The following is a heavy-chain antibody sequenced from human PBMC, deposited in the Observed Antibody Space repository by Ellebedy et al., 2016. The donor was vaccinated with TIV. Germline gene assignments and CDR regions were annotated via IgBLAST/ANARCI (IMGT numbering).Heavy chain of an antibody. J-gene: IGHJ2*01. CDR1: GITFSSFG. D-gene: IGHD6-13*01. Sequence: GESLKISXVASGITFSSFGMHWVRQAPGKGLEWVSSISSSSSYIYYADSVKGRFTISRDNAKNSLYLQMNSLRAEDTAVYYCARDRGIAAAGPYWYFDLWGRGTLVTVSS. V-gene: IGHV3-21*01. CDR2: ISSSSSYI. CDR3: ARDRGIAAAGPYWYFDL.